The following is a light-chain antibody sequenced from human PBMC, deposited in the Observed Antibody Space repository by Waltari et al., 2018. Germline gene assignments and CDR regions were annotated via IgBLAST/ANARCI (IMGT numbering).Light chain of an antibody. CDR1: SSDIGGFNY. J-gene: IGLJ3*02. CDR3: SSYGGRNNLL. Sequence: QSALTQPPSASGSPGQSVTISCTGTSSDIGGFNYVSWYQQKPGQTPKLLIYEVNKRPSGIPDRFAGSKSGNTASLTVSGLQAEDEAEYYCSSYGGRNNLLFGEGTKLTVL. CDR2: EVN. V-gene: IGLV2-8*01.